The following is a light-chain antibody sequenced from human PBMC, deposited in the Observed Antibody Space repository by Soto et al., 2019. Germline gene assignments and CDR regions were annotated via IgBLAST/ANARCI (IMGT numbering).Light chain of an antibody. CDR3: HQYYSIPYT. V-gene: IGKV4-1*01. J-gene: IGKJ2*01. CDR2: WAS. CDR1: QSLLYSSDNRNY. Sequence: DIVMTQSPDSLAVSLGGWAAINCKSSQSLLYSSDNRNYLAWYQQKPGQPPKLLIYWASTRESGVPDRFTGSGSGTDFTLTITSLKAEDVAVYYCHQYYSIPYTFGQGTKLEIK.